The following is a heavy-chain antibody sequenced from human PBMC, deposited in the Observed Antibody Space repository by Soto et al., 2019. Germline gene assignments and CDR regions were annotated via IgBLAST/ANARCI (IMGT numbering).Heavy chain of an antibody. CDR1: GGSMTSYY. CDR3: ARFPAY. V-gene: IGHV4-59*01. CDR2: IDDAGST. J-gene: IGHJ4*02. Sequence: SETLSLTCRVSGGSMTSYYWNWLRQSPGKGLEWIGYIDDAGSTKFNPSLRSRVSMSILTSQGQVSLTLDSVTAADTAVYLCARFPAYWGQGILVTVSS.